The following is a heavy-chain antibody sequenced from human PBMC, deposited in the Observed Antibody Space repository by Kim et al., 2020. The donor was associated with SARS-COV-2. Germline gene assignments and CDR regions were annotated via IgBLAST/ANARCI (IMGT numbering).Heavy chain of an antibody. CDR3: ASSDTAIVNDF. D-gene: IGHD5-18*01. V-gene: IGHV4-61*01. Sequence: SETLSLTCTVSGGSVSSGSYYWSWIRQPPGKGLEWIGYIYYSGSTNYNPSLKSRVTISVDTSKNQFSLKLSSVTAADTAVYYCASSDTAIVNDFWGQGTL. CDR2: IYYSGST. J-gene: IGHJ4*02. CDR1: GGSVSSGSYY.